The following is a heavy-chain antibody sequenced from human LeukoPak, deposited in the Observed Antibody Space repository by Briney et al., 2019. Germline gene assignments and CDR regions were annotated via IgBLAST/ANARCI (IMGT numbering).Heavy chain of an antibody. J-gene: IGHJ3*02. D-gene: IGHD4-17*01. V-gene: IGHV4-59*11. CDR2: ISYIGST. CDR3: ARDLVTVTKGFDI. Sequence: SETLSLTCAVSDDSFSSHYWTWIQQPPGKGLEWIGYISYIGSTNYNPSLKSRVTISIDTSKNQFSLKLSSVTAADTAVYYCARDLVTVTKGFDIWGQGTLVSVSS. CDR1: DDSFSSHY.